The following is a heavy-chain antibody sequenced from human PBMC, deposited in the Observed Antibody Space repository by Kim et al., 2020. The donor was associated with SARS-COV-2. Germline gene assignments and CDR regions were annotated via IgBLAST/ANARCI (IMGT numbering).Heavy chain of an antibody. V-gene: IGHV1-69*13. CDR3: ATEGKDLNCTAGSCYEGASVIAFDV. CDR2: IIPMFETA. Sequence: SVKVSCKASGPAFSSYSINWIRQAPGQGLEWIGGIIPMFETANTAQKFEGRVTLTADESTSTAYMELSSLRSEDTALYFCATEGKDLNCTAGSCYEGASVIAFDVWGQGALVTVSS. J-gene: IGHJ3*01. D-gene: IGHD2-15*01. CDR1: GPAFSSYS.